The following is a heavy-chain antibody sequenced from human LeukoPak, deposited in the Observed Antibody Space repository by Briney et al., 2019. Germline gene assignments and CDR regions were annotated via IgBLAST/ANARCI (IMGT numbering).Heavy chain of an antibody. CDR3: ARRRYCSSTSSSIPADYCYYGMDV. Sequence: GESLKISCKGSGYSFTSYWISWVRQMPGKGLEWMGRIDPSDSYTNYSPSFQGHVTISADKSISTAYLQWSSLKASDTAMYYCARRRYCSSTSSSIPADYCYYGMDVWGKGTTVTVSS. J-gene: IGHJ6*04. V-gene: IGHV5-10-1*01. CDR1: GYSFTSYW. D-gene: IGHD2-2*01. CDR2: IDPSDSYT.